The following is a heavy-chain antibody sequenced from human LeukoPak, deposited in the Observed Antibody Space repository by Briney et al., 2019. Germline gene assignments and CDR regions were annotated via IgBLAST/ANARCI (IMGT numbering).Heavy chain of an antibody. J-gene: IGHJ4*02. CDR2: INPNGGVT. Sequence: ASVKVSCKASGYTLTGYYMHWVRQAPGQGLEWMGRINPNGGVTNYAQNYQGRVTMTSDTSISTAYMELSRLRSDDTAVYYCARDYCSSTSCLFDYWGQGTLVTVSS. CDR1: GYTLTGYY. V-gene: IGHV1-2*06. D-gene: IGHD2-2*01. CDR3: ARDYCSSTSCLFDY.